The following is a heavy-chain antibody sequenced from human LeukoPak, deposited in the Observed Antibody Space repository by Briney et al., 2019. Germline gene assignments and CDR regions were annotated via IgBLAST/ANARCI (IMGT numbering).Heavy chain of an antibody. D-gene: IGHD3-22*01. J-gene: IGHJ4*02. CDR1: GYSISSGYY. CDR2: IYHSGST. V-gene: IGHV4-38-2*02. CDR3: ARDSNYYDSSGYSFDY. Sequence: SETLSLTCTVSGYSISSGYYWGWIRQPPGKGLEWIGSIYHSGSTYYNPSLKSRVTISVDTSKNQFSLKLSSVTAADTAVYYCARDSNYYDSSGYSFDYWGQGTLVTVSS.